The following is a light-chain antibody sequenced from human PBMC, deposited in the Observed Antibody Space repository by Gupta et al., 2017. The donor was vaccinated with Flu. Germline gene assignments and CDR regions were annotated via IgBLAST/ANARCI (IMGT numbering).Light chain of an antibody. CDR1: QSISSY. V-gene: IGKV1-39*01. CDR2: VAS. Sequence: ASQSISSYLNWYQQKPGNAPNLLIDVASTVQSGVPSRFSGSGSGTDFTLTISRLQPEDFATYYCQHRDSPPWTFGQGTKVEIK. CDR3: QHRDSPPWT. J-gene: IGKJ1*01.